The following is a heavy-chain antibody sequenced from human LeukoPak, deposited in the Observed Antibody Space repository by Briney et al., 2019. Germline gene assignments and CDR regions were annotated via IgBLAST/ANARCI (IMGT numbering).Heavy chain of an antibody. CDR1: GYTFTSYG. J-gene: IGHJ4*02. Sequence: GASVKVSCKASGYTFTSYGISWVRQAPRQGVEWMGWISAYNGNPNYAQKLQGRVTMTTDTSTSTAYMVLRSLRSDDTAVYYCALGDSSGYYYFDYWGQGTLVTVSS. CDR2: ISAYNGNP. CDR3: ALGDSSGYYYFDY. V-gene: IGHV1-18*01. D-gene: IGHD3-22*01.